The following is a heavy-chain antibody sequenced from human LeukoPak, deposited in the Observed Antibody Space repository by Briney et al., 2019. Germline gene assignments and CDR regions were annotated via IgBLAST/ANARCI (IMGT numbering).Heavy chain of an antibody. CDR1: GGSISSYY. D-gene: IGHD3-16*01. Sequence: PSETLSLTCTVSGGSISSYYWSWIRQPPGKGLEWIGYIYYSGSTNYNPSLKSRVTISVDTSKNQLSLKLSSVTAADTAVYYCARDVLRVSSPGGYYYYYMDVWGKGTTVTVSS. J-gene: IGHJ6*03. V-gene: IGHV4-59*01. CDR3: ARDVLRVSSPGGYYYYYMDV. CDR2: IYYSGST.